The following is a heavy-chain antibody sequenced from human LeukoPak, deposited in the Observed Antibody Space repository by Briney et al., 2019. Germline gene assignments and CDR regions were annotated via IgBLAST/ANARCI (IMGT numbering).Heavy chain of an antibody. V-gene: IGHV4-59*01. CDR1: GGSINSYY. CDR2: ISYSGNT. J-gene: IGHJ4*02. CDR3: AGGNAN. Sequence: KTSETLPLTCTVSGGSINSYYWSWIRQPPGKGLEWIGYISYSGNTNYNPSLKSRVTISLDTSKKQFFLKLSSVTAADTAMYYCAGGNANWGQGTLVTVSS.